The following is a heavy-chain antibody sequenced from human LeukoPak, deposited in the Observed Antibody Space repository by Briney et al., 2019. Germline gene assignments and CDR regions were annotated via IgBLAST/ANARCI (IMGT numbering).Heavy chain of an antibody. Sequence: GGSWKLSGAASGFTFGIHWIGGFGQAPGKGLEWGPHINQDGSQKYYVDSVEGRFAISRDNAKNSLYLQMNSLRAEDTAIYYCARWRSQQSEFDLWGQGTLATISS. J-gene: IGHJ4*02. CDR1: GFTFGIHW. D-gene: IGHD3-3*01. CDR2: INQDGSQK. CDR3: ARWRSQQSEFDL. V-gene: IGHV3-7*01.